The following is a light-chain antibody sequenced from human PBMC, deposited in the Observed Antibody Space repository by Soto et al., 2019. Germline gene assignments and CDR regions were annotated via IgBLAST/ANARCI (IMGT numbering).Light chain of an antibody. V-gene: IGKV1-5*01. Sequence: DIQMTQSPSTLSASVGDGVTITCRASETITTSLAWYQQQPGTAHKVLIYDAYTLESGVPSRFSGSGSGTEFTLTIRSLQPADFATYYCKQYGSYPRTFGQGTKVDIK. CDR3: KQYGSYPRT. J-gene: IGKJ1*01. CDR2: DAY. CDR1: ETITTS.